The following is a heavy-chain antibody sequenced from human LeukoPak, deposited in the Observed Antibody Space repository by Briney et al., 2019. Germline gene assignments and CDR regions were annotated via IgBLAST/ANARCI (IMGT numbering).Heavy chain of an antibody. CDR3: AKCAGSGGSCSPTGGSLYYFDY. Sequence: GRSLRLSCAASGFTFDDYAMHWVRQAPGKGLEWVSGISWNSGSIGYADSVKGRFIISRDNAKNSLYLQMNSLRAEGTALYYCAKCAGSGGSCSPTGGSLYYFDYWGQGTLVTVSS. CDR1: GFTFDDYA. V-gene: IGHV3-9*01. J-gene: IGHJ4*02. CDR2: ISWNSGSI. D-gene: IGHD2-15*01.